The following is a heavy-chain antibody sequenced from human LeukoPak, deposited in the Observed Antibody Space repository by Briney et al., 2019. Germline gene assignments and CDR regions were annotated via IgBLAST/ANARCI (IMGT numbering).Heavy chain of an antibody. V-gene: IGHV1-8*03. CDR2: MNPNSGNT. CDR1: GYTFTSYD. CDR3: ARWGSRRSGRDWNPTRWYWFDP. D-gene: IGHD1-1*01. Sequence: ASVKVSCKASGYTFTSYDINWVRQATGQGLEWMGWMNPNSGNTGYAQKFQGRVTITRNTSISTAYMELSSLRSGDTAVYYCARWGSRRSGRDWNPTRWYWFDPWGQGTLVTVSS. J-gene: IGHJ5*02.